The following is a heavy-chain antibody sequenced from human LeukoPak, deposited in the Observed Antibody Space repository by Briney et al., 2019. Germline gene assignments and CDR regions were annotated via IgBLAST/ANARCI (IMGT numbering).Heavy chain of an antibody. V-gene: IGHV3-23*01. CDR2: ITSSGGST. D-gene: IGHD5-12*01. Sequence: GGSLRLSCAASGFTFSHYAMTWVREAPGGGLEWVSTITSSGGSTFYADSVKGRFSISRDNSKNTVYLQMNSLRAEDTAVFYCAKGRGYGDSSPDYWGQGTLVTVSS. CDR1: GFTFSHYA. J-gene: IGHJ4*02. CDR3: AKGRGYGDSSPDY.